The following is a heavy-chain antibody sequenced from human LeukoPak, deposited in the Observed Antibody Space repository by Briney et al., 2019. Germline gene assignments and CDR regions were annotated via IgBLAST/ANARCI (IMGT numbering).Heavy chain of an antibody. Sequence: ASVKVSCKASGYTFTSYYMHWVRQAPGQGLEWMGIINPSGGSTSYAQKFQGRVTMTRDTSTSTVYKELSSLRSEDTAVYYCARDIAVAGTGWRWFDPWGQGTLVTVSS. J-gene: IGHJ5*02. CDR3: ARDIAVAGTGWRWFDP. V-gene: IGHV1-46*01. CDR2: INPSGGST. CDR1: GYTFTSYY. D-gene: IGHD6-19*01.